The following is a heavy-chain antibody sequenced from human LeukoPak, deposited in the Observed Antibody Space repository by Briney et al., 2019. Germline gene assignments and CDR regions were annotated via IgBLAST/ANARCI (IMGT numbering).Heavy chain of an antibody. V-gene: IGHV3-48*03. CDR1: GFTFSSYE. CDR3: ARVDYISSSGFDY. D-gene: IGHD6-6*01. CDR2: ISSGSTI. Sequence: GGSLRLSCAASGFTFSSYEMNWVRQAPGKGLEWVSYISSGSTISYADSVKGRFTISRDNTKNSLYLQMNSLRAEDTAVYYCARVDYISSSGFDYWGQGTLVTVSS. J-gene: IGHJ4*02.